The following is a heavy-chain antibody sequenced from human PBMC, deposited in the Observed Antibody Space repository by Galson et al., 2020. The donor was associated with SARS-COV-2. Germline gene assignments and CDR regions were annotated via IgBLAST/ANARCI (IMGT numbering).Heavy chain of an antibody. CDR2: IQSTPDGGTT. J-gene: IGHJ4*02. V-gene: IGHV3-15*01. CDR3: TTVRDLGY. Sequence: GESLKISCAASGFTFTYARMNWVRQAPGKGMEWVGRIQSTPDGGTTDYAAPVKGRFTISRDDSKNTLYMQMDSLTTEDTAVYYCTTVRDLGYWGQGTLVAVSS. CDR1: GFTFTYAR.